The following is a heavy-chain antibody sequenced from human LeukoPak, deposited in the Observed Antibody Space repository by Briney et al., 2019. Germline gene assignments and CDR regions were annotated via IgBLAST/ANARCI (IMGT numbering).Heavy chain of an antibody. CDR2: IYYSGST. J-gene: IGHJ4*02. V-gene: IGHV4-61*03. CDR3: ARGYYDFWSGYLYYFDY. Sequence: PSETLSLTCTVSGGSISSGDYYWSWIRQPPGKGLEWIGYIYYSGSTNYNPFLKSRVTISVATSKNHFSLKLSSVTAADTAVYYCARGYYDFWSGYLYYFDYWGQGTLVTVSS. D-gene: IGHD3-3*01. CDR1: GGSISSGDYY.